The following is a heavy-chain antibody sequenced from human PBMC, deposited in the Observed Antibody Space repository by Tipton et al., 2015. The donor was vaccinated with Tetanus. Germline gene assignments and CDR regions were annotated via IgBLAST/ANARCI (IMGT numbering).Heavy chain of an antibody. CDR1: GFTFSDYY. D-gene: IGHD1-26*01. V-gene: IGHV3-11*01. CDR2: ISSSGSTI. J-gene: IGHJ4*02. Sequence: SLRLSCAASGFTFSDYYMSWIRQAPGKGLEWVSYISSSGSTIYYADSVKGRFTISRDNAKNSLYLQMNSLRAEDTAVYYCTRMGKQGATIPFDYWGQGTLVTVSP. CDR3: TRMGKQGATIPFDY.